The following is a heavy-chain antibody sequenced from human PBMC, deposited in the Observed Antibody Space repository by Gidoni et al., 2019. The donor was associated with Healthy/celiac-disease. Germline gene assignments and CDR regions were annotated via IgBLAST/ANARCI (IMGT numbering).Heavy chain of an antibody. CDR2: ISAYNGNT. Sequence: QVQLVQSGAEVTKPGASVTVSCTASGYTFTSYGISWVRQAPGQGLEWMGWISAYNGNTNYAQKLQGRVTMTTDTSTSTAYMELRSLRSDDTAVYYCALPRFGPYSSGSPLDYWGQGTLVTVSS. D-gene: IGHD6-19*01. CDR3: ALPRFGPYSSGSPLDY. V-gene: IGHV1-18*01. J-gene: IGHJ4*02. CDR1: GYTFTSYG.